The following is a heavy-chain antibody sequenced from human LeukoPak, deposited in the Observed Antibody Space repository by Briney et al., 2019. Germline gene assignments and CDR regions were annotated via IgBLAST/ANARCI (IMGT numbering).Heavy chain of an antibody. CDR3: ARHREASLTDY. CDR2: INHSGST. CDR1: GGSFSGYY. D-gene: IGHD1-26*01. J-gene: IGHJ4*02. Sequence: PSETLSLTCAVYGGSFSGYYWSWIRQPPGKGLEWIGEINHSGSTNYNPSLKSRVTISVDTSKNQFSLKLSSVTAADTAVYYCARHREASLTDYWGQGTLVTVSS. V-gene: IGHV4-34*01.